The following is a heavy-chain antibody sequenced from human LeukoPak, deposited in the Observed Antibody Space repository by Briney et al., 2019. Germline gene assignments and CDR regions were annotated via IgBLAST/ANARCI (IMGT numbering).Heavy chain of an antibody. CDR3: AGDGYNSRRFFDY. CDR1: GYTFNAYY. V-gene: IGHV1-2*02. Sequence: ASVKVSFKTSGYTFNAYYMHWVRQARGQGLEWMGWINPNSGGSNYAQKFQGRVTMTSDTSINTAYMELSRLISDDTAVYYCAGDGYNSRRFFDYWGQGTLVTVSS. J-gene: IGHJ4*02. CDR2: INPNSGGS. D-gene: IGHD5-24*01.